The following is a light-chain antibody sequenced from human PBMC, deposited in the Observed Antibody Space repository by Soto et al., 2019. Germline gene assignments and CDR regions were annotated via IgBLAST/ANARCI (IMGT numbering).Light chain of an antibody. Sequence: EIVWTQSPGTLYLSPGERATLSCRARQSGSQNFLAWYQQKPGQAPRLHINEASRRATGIPDRFSGSGSGTDFSLTIDRLEPEYFAVYFCQQYGRSPPTFGGGTKVAIK. CDR1: QSGSQNF. V-gene: IGKV3-20*01. CDR2: EAS. J-gene: IGKJ4*01. CDR3: QQYGRSPPT.